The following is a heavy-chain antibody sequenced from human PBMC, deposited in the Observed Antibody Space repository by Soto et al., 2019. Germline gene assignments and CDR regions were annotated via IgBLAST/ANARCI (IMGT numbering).Heavy chain of an antibody. CDR1: GFTFSSYS. Sequence: PGGSLRLSCAASGFTFSSYSMNWVRQAPGKGLEWASSISSSSSYIYYGDSMKGRFTISRDNAKNSLYLEMNSLRAEDTAVYYCAKDPVEGVYNYYYYYGMDVWGQGTKVTVSS. CDR2: ISSSSSYI. V-gene: IGHV3-21*06. CDR3: AKDPVEGVYNYYYYYGMDV. J-gene: IGHJ6*02. D-gene: IGHD2-15*01.